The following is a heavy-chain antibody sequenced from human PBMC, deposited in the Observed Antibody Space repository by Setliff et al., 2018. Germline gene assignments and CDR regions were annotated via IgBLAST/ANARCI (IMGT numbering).Heavy chain of an antibody. CDR2: IERDGSEK. D-gene: IGHD1-7*01. Sequence: LRLSCAASGFRFNIYWMTWVRQAPGKGLEWVANIERDGSEKSYVDSVKGRFTISRDNAKNSVYLEMNSLRAEDTAVYYCARLVMRGTIDFLDNWGQGTLVTVSS. V-gene: IGHV3-7*03. CDR1: GFRFNIYW. CDR3: ARLVMRGTIDFLDN. J-gene: IGHJ4*02.